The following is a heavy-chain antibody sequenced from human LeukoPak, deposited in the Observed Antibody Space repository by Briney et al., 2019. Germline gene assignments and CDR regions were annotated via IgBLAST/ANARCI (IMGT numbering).Heavy chain of an antibody. J-gene: IGHJ4*02. D-gene: IGHD5-24*01. V-gene: IGHV3-9*03. Sequence: GGSLRLSCAASGFTFDDYAMHWVRQAPGKGLEWVSGISWNSGSIGYADSVKGRFTISRDNAKDSLYLQMNSLRAEDMALYYCAKGKEMATILGSFDYWGQGTLVTVSS. CDR3: AKGKEMATILGSFDY. CDR2: ISWNSGSI. CDR1: GFTFDDYA.